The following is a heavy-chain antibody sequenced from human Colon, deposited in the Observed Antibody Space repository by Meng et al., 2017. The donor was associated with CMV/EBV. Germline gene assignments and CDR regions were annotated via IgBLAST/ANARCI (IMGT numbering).Heavy chain of an antibody. J-gene: IGHJ5*01. D-gene: IGHD1-26*01. CDR2: LSESGAST. Sequence: CAASGFTFSSYDMTWVRQTKGLEWVSALSESGASTYYADSVKGRFTISRDNSKNTLYLQMNSLRAEDTALYYCARRIVEAGRAVWFDSWGQGTLVTVSS. CDR1: GFTFSSYD. CDR3: ARRIVEAGRAVWFDS. V-gene: IGHV3-23*01.